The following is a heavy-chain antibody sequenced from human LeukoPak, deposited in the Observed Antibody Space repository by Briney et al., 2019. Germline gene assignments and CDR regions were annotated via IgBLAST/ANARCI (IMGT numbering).Heavy chain of an antibody. J-gene: IGHJ4*02. CDR3: RTAYDSSGYYYFDY. CDR1: GFTFSSYA. CDR2: ISGSGGSA. D-gene: IGHD3-22*01. V-gene: IGHV3-23*01. Sequence: GGSLRLSCAASGFTFSSYAMSWVRQAPGKGLEWVSAISGSGGSAYYADSVKGRFTISRDNSKNTLYLQMNSLRAEDTAVCYCRTAYDSSGYYYFDYWGQGTLVTVSS.